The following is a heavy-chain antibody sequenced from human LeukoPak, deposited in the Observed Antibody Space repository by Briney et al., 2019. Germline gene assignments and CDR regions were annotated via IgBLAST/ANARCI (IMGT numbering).Heavy chain of an antibody. Sequence: GASVKVSCKASGYTFTSYYIHWVRQAPGQGLEWMGWINPNNGGTKYAPKFQGRVTMTRDTSISTAYMELSSLRSDDTAVYYCARVAGLCSAGSCGNWFDPWGQGTLVTVSS. CDR3: ARVAGLCSAGSCGNWFDP. D-gene: IGHD3-10*01. V-gene: IGHV1-2*02. CDR2: INPNNGGT. J-gene: IGHJ5*02. CDR1: GYTFTSYY.